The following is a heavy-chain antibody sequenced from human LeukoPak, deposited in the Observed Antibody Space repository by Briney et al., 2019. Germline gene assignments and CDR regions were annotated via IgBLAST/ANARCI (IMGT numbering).Heavy chain of an antibody. CDR3: AKEPMTTVTFFDY. CDR1: GFTFSSYA. CDR2: ISGSGIST. Sequence: PGGSLRLSCAVSGFTFSSYAMSWVRQAPGKGLEWVSGISGSGISTYYADSVKGRFTISRDNSKNTLYLQMNSLRAEDTAVYYCAKEPMTTVTFFDYWGQGILVTVSS. D-gene: IGHD4-17*01. V-gene: IGHV3-23*01. J-gene: IGHJ4*02.